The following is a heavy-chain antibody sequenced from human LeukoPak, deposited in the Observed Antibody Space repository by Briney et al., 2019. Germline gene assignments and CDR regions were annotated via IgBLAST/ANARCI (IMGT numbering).Heavy chain of an antibody. Sequence: GGSLRLSCAASGFTFRSYWMSWVRQAPGKGLEWVANLNQDGSEKYYVDSVKGRFTISRDNAKKSLYLQMNSLRAEDTAVYYCGRDGGPVDHWGQGTLVTVSS. J-gene: IGHJ4*02. CDR2: LNQDGSEK. D-gene: IGHD3-16*01. CDR3: GRDGGPVDH. CDR1: GFTFRSYW. V-gene: IGHV3-7*03.